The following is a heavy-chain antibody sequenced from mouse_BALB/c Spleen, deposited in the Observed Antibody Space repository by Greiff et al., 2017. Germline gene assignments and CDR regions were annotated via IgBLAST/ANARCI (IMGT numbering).Heavy chain of an antibody. J-gene: IGHJ4*01. Sequence: EVKLVESGGDLVKPGGSLRLSCAASGFTFSSYGMSWVRQTPDKSLEWVATISSGGSYTYYPDSVKGLFTNSRYNAKNTLYLQMSSLKTEDTAMYYCSRYYYGSMDYWGQGTSVTVSS. CDR2: ISSGGSYT. CDR1: GFTFSSYG. D-gene: IGHD1-1*01. V-gene: IGHV5-6*02. CDR3: SRYYYGSMDY.